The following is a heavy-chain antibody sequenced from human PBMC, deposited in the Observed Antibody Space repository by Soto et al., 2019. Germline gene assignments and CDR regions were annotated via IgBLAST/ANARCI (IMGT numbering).Heavy chain of an antibody. CDR3: ARDVAVAGHYYYYGMDV. V-gene: IGHV4-4*02. CDR1: GGSISSSDW. Sequence: SETLSLTCAVSGGSISSSDWLSWVRQPPGKGLEWIGEIYHSGSTNYNPSLKSRVTISVDKSKNQFSLKLSSVTAADTAVYYCARDVAVAGHYYYYGMDVWGQGTTVTVSS. D-gene: IGHD6-19*01. CDR2: IYHSGST. J-gene: IGHJ6*02.